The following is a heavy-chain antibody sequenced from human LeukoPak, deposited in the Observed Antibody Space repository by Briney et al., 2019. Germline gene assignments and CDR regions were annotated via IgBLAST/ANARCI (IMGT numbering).Heavy chain of an antibody. V-gene: IGHV4-4*07. CDR3: ARRKKVQLWSTNNWFDP. CDR1: GGSISSYY. Sequence: SETLSLTCTVSGGSISSYYWSWIRQPAGKGLEWIGRIYTSGSTNYNPSLKSRVTMSVDTSKNQFSLKLSSVTAADTAVYYCARRKKVQLWSTNNWFDPWGQGTLVTVSS. CDR2: IYTSGST. J-gene: IGHJ5*02. D-gene: IGHD5-18*01.